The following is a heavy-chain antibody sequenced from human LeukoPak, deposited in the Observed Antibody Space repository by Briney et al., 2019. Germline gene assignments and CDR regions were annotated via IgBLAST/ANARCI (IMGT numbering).Heavy chain of an antibody. CDR2: IYYSGST. CDR3: ARDNSVEDTAWWFDP. D-gene: IGHD4-23*01. CDR1: GGSISSYH. J-gene: IGHJ5*02. V-gene: IGHV4-59*01. Sequence: PSETLSLTCTVSGGSISSYHWSWIRQPPGKGLECIGFIYYSGSTNYNPSLKSRVTISVDTSKNQFSLKLSSVTAEDTAVYYCARDNSVEDTAWWFDPWGQGTLVTVSS.